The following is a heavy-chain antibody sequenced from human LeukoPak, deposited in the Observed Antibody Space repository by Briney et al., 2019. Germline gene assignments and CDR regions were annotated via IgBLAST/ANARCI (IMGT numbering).Heavy chain of an antibody. CDR3: ARDSGPGTFDI. Sequence: ASVKVSCKPSGYTLTGYYIHWVRQAPGQRLEWMGWVNPDSGCTTYAQKFQDRVTMTRDTSITTAFMKLSRLRSDDTAVYYCARDSGPGTFDIWGQGTMVTVSS. V-gene: IGHV1-2*02. CDR2: VNPDSGCT. CDR1: GYTLTGYY. J-gene: IGHJ3*02. D-gene: IGHD3-10*01.